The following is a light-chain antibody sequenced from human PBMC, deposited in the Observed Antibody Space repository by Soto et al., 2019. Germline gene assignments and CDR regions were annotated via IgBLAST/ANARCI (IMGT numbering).Light chain of an antibody. CDR3: SSYAGSNMV. J-gene: IGLJ2*01. CDR2: EVS. CDR1: SSDVGGYNY. V-gene: IGLV2-8*01. Sequence: QSALTQPPSASGSPGQSVTISCTGTSSDVGGYNYFSWYQQHPDKAPKLMIYEVSKRPSGVPDRFSGSKSGNTASLTVSGLQTEDEADYYCSSYAGSNMVFGGGTKLTVL.